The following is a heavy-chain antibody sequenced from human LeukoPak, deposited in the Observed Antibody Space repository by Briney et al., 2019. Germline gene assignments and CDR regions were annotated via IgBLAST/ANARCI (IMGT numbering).Heavy chain of an antibody. CDR3: ARVTTAWYVVGY. Sequence: SETLSLTCDVSGGPISNYYWTWIRQPPGKGLEWLGFIYNGATTNYNPSLKSRVTISVDTSKSQFSLRLSSVTAADTAMYYCARVTTAWYVVGYWGQGTLVTVSS. V-gene: IGHV4-4*08. J-gene: IGHJ4*02. CDR1: GGPISNYY. CDR2: IYNGATT. D-gene: IGHD6-13*01.